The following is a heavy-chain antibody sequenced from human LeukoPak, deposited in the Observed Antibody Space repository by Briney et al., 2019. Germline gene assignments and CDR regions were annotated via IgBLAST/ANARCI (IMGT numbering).Heavy chain of an antibody. Sequence: GGSLRLSCAASGFTFDDYAMHWVRQAPGKGLEWVSGISWNSGSIGYADSVKGRFTISRDNAKNSLYLQMNSLRAEDTALYYCAKDIVGSSSFNAMDVWGQGTTVTVSS. V-gene: IGHV3-9*01. J-gene: IGHJ6*02. D-gene: IGHD6-13*01. CDR1: GFTFDDYA. CDR3: AKDIVGSSSFNAMDV. CDR2: ISWNSGSI.